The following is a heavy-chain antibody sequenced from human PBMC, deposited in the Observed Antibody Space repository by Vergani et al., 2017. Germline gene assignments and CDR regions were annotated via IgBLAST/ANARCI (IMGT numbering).Heavy chain of an antibody. CDR3: ARTFARMTTDAFDI. V-gene: IGHV2-70*01. Sequence: QVTLKESGPVLVKPTETLTLTCTVSGYSLSNARKGVSWIRQPPGKAMEWLALIDWYDDKYYSTSLTTRCTISKDTSKNQVVLTMTNMDPVDTATYYCARTFARMTTDAFDIWGQGTMVTVSS. CDR2: IDWYDDK. CDR1: GYSLSNARKG. J-gene: IGHJ3*02. D-gene: IGHD4-11*01.